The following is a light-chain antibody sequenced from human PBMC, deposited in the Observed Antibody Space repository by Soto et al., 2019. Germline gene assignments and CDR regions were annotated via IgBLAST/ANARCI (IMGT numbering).Light chain of an antibody. CDR2: AAS. Sequence: DIQLTQSPSFLSASVGDRVTITCRASQGISSYLAWYQQKPGKAPKLLIYAASTLQSGVPSRFSGSGSGTEFTFTSSSLQPEDFATYYCQQINSYPLFGPGTKVDIK. J-gene: IGKJ3*01. CDR1: QGISSY. CDR3: QQINSYPL. V-gene: IGKV1-9*01.